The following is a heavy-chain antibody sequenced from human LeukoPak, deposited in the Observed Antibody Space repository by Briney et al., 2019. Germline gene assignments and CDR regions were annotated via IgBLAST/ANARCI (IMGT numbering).Heavy chain of an antibody. CDR1: GGSISSSSYY. J-gene: IGHJ6*03. CDR3: ARRGSSGHYMDV. CDR2: IYYSGST. Sequence: PSETLSLTCTVSGGSISSSSYYWGWIRQPPGKGLEWIGSIYYSGSTYYNPSLKSRVTISVDTSKNQFSLKLSSVTAADTAVYYCARRGSSGHYMDVWGKGTTVTVSS. D-gene: IGHD6-19*01. V-gene: IGHV4-39*01.